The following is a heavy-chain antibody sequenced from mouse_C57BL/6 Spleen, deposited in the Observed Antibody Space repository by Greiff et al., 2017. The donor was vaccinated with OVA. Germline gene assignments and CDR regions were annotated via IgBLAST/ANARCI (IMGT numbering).Heavy chain of an antibody. CDR1: GYTFTSYD. D-gene: IGHD2-4*01. Sequence: QVQLKESGPELVKPGASVKLSCKASGYTFTSYDINWVKQRPGQGLEWIGWIYPRDGSTQYNEKFKGKATLTVDTSSSTAYMELHSLTSEDSAVYFCARNDYDGGFAYWGQGTLVTVSA. CDR2: IYPRDGST. V-gene: IGHV1-85*01. J-gene: IGHJ3*01. CDR3: ARNDYDGGFAY.